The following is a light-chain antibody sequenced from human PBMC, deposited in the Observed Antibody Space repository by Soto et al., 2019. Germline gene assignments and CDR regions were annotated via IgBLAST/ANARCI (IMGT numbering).Light chain of an antibody. CDR3: QSYDSSLSGRYV. Sequence: QSVLTQPPSVSGAPGQRVTISCTGSSSNIGAGYDVHWYQQLPGTAPKLLIYGNSNRPSGVPDRFSGSKSGTSASLAITGLQAEDEADYYCQSYDSSLSGRYVFGTGPKLTVL. J-gene: IGLJ1*01. V-gene: IGLV1-40*01. CDR1: SSNIGAGYD. CDR2: GNS.